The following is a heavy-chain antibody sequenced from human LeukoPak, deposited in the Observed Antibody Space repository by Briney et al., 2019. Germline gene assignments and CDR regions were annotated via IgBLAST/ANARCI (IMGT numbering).Heavy chain of an antibody. V-gene: IGHV1-18*01. Sequence: ASVKVSCKASGYTFTSYGISWVRHAPGKGLEWMGWISAYNGNTNYAQKLQGRVTMTTDTSTSTAYMELRRLRSDDTAVYYCARDWDCSGGSCHPHYFDYWGQGTLVSVSS. J-gene: IGHJ4*02. CDR3: ARDWDCSGGSCHPHYFDY. CDR2: ISAYNGNT. CDR1: GYTFTSYG. D-gene: IGHD2-15*01.